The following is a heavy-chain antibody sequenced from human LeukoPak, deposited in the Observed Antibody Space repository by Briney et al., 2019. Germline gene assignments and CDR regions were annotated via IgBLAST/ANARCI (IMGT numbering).Heavy chain of an antibody. CDR3: ARSMWELIDY. CDR1: GGSFSGYY. J-gene: IGHJ4*02. V-gene: IGHV4-34*01. D-gene: IGHD1-26*01. Sequence: KPSETLSLTCAVYGGSFSGYYWSWIRQPPGKGLEWIGEINHSGSTNYNPSLKSRVTISVDTSKNQFSLKLSSVTAADTAVYYCARSMWELIDYWGQGTLVTVSS. CDR2: INHSGST.